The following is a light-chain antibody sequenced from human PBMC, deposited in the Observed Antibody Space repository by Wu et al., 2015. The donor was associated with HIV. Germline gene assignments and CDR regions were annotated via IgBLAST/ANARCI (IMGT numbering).Light chain of an antibody. CDR3: QQYDNWWT. Sequence: VMTQSPDTLSVSPGERVTLSCRASQRISSNVAWYHRRPGQAPRLLIYDASTRSRDIPAKFSGSGSGTEFTLTISSLQSEDFAVYYCQQYDNWWTFGQGTKVEIK. CDR2: DAS. CDR1: QRISSN. V-gene: IGKV3-15*01. J-gene: IGKJ1*01.